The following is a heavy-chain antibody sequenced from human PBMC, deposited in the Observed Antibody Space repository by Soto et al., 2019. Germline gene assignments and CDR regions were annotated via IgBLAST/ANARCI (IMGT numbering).Heavy chain of an antibody. J-gene: IGHJ5*02. D-gene: IGHD3-22*01. CDR1: GGSISSGGYY. CDR2: IYYSGST. Sequence: SETLSLTCTVSGGSISSGGYYWSWIRQHPGKGLEWIGYIYYSGSTYYNPSLRSRVTISVDTSKNQFSLKLSSVTAADTAVYYCARDTYYYDRSGYYYVKWFDPWDQGTLVTVSS. V-gene: IGHV4-31*03. CDR3: ARDTYYYDRSGYYYVKWFDP.